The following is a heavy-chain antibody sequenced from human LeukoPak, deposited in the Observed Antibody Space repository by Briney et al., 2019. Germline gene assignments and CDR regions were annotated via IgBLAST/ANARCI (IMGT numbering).Heavy chain of an antibody. D-gene: IGHD6-19*01. CDR3: ARGHFYSSELVVDP. V-gene: IGHV4-59*08. J-gene: IGHJ5*02. Sequence: SETLSLTCTVYGGSISSYYWSLIRQPPGKGLEWIGYIYYSGSTNYNPSLKSRVTISVDTSKNQFSLKPSSVTAADTAVYYCARGHFYSSELVVDPWGQGTLVTVSS. CDR2: IYYSGST. CDR1: GGSISSYY.